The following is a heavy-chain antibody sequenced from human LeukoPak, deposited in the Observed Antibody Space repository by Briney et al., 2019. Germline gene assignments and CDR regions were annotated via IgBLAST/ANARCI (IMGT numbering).Heavy chain of an antibody. D-gene: IGHD3-3*01. J-gene: IGHJ6*03. CDR2: INPNSGGT. V-gene: IGHV1-2*02. CDR1: GYTFTSYG. Sequence: GASVKVSCKASGYTFTSYGISWVRQAPGQGLEWMGWINPNSGGTNYAQKFQGRVTMTRDTSISTAYMELSGLRSDDTAVYYCARDPGDFWSGYHYYYYMDVWGKGTTVTVSS. CDR3: ARDPGDFWSGYHYYYYMDV.